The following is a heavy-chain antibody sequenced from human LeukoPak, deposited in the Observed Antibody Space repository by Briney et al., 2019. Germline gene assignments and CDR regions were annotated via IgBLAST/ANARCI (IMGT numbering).Heavy chain of an antibody. J-gene: IGHJ4*02. CDR3: VTEERDVVVFDY. CDR2: ISDDGRIT. CDR1: GFTFSTFG. V-gene: IGHV3-30*04. D-gene: IGHD2-15*01. Sequence: GGSLGLSCAASGFTFSTFGFHWVRQAPGKGLEWVALISDDGRITYYADSVRGRFTVSRDDYQNTLYLQMNSLRVDDAGVYYCVTEERDVVVFDYWGQGTLVAVSA.